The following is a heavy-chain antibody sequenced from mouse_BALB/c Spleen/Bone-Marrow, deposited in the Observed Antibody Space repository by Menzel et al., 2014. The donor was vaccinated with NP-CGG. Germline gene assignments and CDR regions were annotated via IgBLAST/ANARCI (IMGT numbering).Heavy chain of an antibody. CDR2: INSNGGST. V-gene: IGHV5-6-3*01. Sequence: EVKLEESGGGLVQPGGSLKLSCAASGFTFGNYAMSWVRQTPDKRLELVATINSNGGSTYYPDSVKGRFTVSRGNARNTLYLQMSSLKSEDTAMYYCARVAYYNVYFDYWGQGTTLTVSS. D-gene: IGHD2-12*01. CDR3: ARVAYYNVYFDY. CDR1: GFTFGNYA. J-gene: IGHJ2*01.